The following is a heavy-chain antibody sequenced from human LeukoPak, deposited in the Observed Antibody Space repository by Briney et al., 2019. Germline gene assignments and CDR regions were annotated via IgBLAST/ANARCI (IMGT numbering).Heavy chain of an antibody. V-gene: IGHV1-46*01. CDR3: ARHAQWLVRRTGPNGMDV. J-gene: IGHJ6*02. CDR1: GYTFTSYC. D-gene: IGHD6-19*01. Sequence: GASVKVSCKASGYTFTSYCMHWVRQAPGQGLEWMGIINPSGGSTSYAQKFQGRVTMTRDTSTSTVYMELSSLRSEDTAVYYCARHAQWLVRRTGPNGMDVWGQGTTVTVSS. CDR2: INPSGGST.